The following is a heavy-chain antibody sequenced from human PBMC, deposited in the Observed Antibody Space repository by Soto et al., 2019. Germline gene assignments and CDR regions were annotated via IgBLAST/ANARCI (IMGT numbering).Heavy chain of an antibody. CDR2: IVPRSATS. V-gene: IGHV1-69*13. D-gene: IGHD4-17*01. CDR1: GDTFSTYT. CDR3: AREGLVLVQTTVNSDYYYYAMDV. Sequence: SVKVSCKASGDTFSTYTITWMRQAPGQGLEWMGGIVPRSATSKYAQKFQGRVTITADESTSTVYMELRTLRPEDTAVYYCAREGLVLVQTTVNSDYYYYAMDVWGQGTTVTVSS. J-gene: IGHJ6*02.